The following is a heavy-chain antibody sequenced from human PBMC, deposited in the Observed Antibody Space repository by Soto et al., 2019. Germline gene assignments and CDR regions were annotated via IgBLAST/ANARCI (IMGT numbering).Heavy chain of an antibody. D-gene: IGHD6-6*01. CDR3: ARDRDSSSGDPIYYLDY. CDR1: GFTFSSYA. J-gene: IGHJ4*02. Sequence: QVQLVESGGGVVQPGRSLRLSCAASGFTFSSYAMHWVRQAPGKGLEWVAVISYDGSNKYYADSVKGRFTISRDNSKKKMNLQMNSLRDEHTAVYYCARDRDSSSGDPIYYLDYWGQGTLVTVSS. V-gene: IGHV3-30-3*01. CDR2: ISYDGSNK.